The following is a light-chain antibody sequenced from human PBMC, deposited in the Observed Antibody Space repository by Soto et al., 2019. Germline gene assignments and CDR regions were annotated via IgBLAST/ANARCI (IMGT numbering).Light chain of an antibody. CDR1: SSNIGAGYD. CDR2: GNS. Sequence: QSVLTQPPSVSGAPGQRVTISCTGSSSNIGAGYDVHWYQQLPGTAPKLLIYGNSNRPSGVPDRFSGFKSVTSASLAITGLQAEDEADYYCPSYDSSLSGYVFVTGTKLTVL. CDR3: PSYDSSLSGYV. V-gene: IGLV1-40*01. J-gene: IGLJ1*01.